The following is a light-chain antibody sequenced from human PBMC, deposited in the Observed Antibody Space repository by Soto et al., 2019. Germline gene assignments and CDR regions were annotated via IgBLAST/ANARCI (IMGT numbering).Light chain of an antibody. J-gene: IGLJ3*02. CDR2: EVN. CDR1: SSDVGNYDY. V-gene: IGLV2-8*01. Sequence: QPVLTQPPSASGSPGQSVTISCTGTSSDVGNYDYVSWYQQHPGKAPKLMIYEVNKRPSGVPDRFSGSKSGNTASLTVSGLQAEDEADYYCCSYAGNNNLVFGGGTQLTVL. CDR3: CSYAGNNNLV.